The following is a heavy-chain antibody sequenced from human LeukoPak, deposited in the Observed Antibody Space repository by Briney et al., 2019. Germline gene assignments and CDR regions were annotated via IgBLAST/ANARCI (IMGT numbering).Heavy chain of an antibody. J-gene: IGHJ4*02. Sequence: PSETLSLTCTVSGGSISSSSYYWGWIRQPPGKGLEWIGSIYYSGSTYYNPSLKSRVTISVDTSKNQFSLKLSSVTAADTAVYYCARGRGYYYDSSGYYSSWGQGTLVTVSS. D-gene: IGHD3-22*01. CDR2: IYYSGST. V-gene: IGHV4-39*07. CDR1: GGSISSSSYY. CDR3: ARGRGYYYDSSGYYSS.